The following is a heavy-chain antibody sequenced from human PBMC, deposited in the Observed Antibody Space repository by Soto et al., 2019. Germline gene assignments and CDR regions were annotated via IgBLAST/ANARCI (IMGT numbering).Heavy chain of an antibody. J-gene: IGHJ4*02. Sequence: EVQLVESGGGLVQPGRSLRLSCATSGFTFDDYAMHWVRQAPGKGLEWVSGISWNSGSVGYADSVKGRFTISRDNAKNSLYLQMNSXXXXXXXXXXXXXXXXXXXXXXXXGPTRGYFDYWGQGTLVTVSS. CDR2: ISWNSGSV. D-gene: IGHD3-10*01. CDR1: GFTFDDYA. CDR3: XXXXXXXXXXXXXGPTRGYFDY. V-gene: IGHV3-9*01.